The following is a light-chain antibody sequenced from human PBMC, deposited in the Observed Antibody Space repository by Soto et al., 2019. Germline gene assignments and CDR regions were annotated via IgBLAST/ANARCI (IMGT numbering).Light chain of an antibody. CDR2: EVS. Sequence: QSVLTQPASVSGSPGQSITISCTGTSSDVGGYNYVSWYQQHPGKAPKLMIYEVSNRPSGVSNRFSGSKSGNTASLTISGLQAEDEADYYCSSYTRSGLYVFGTGTKLTVL. V-gene: IGLV2-14*01. CDR3: SSYTRSGLYV. J-gene: IGLJ1*01. CDR1: SSDVGGYNY.